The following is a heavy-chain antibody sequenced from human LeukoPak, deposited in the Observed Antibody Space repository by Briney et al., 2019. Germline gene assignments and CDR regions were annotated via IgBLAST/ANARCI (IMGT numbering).Heavy chain of an antibody. V-gene: IGHV3-30*18. CDR1: GVTFSSYG. J-gene: IGHJ5*02. CDR3: AKDAIHAGYSSSWYEFNWFDP. CDR2: ISYDGSNK. Sequence: GGSLRLSCAASGVTFSSYGMHWVRQAPGKGLEWVAVISYDGSNKYYADSVKGRFTISRDNSKNTLYLQMNSLRAEDTAVYYCAKDAIHAGYSSSWYEFNWFDPWGQGILVTVSS. D-gene: IGHD6-13*01.